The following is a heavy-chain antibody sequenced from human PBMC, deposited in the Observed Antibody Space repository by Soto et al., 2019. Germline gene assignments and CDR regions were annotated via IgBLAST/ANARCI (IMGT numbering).Heavy chain of an antibody. J-gene: IGHJ6*02. CDR3: ARTYPNYYYYGMDV. CDR2: IDPSDSYT. CDR1: GYSFTSYW. Sequence: GESLKISCKGSGYSFTSYWISWVRQMPGKGLEWMGRIDPSDSYTNYSPSFQGHVTISTDKSISTAYLQWSSLKASDTAMYYCARTYPNYYYYGMDVWGQGTTVTVSS. V-gene: IGHV5-10-1*01.